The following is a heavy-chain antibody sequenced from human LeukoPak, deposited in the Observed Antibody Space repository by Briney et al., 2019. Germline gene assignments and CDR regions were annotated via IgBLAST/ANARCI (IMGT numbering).Heavy chain of an antibody. CDR1: GFTFSSYA. Sequence: GGSLRPSCAASGFTFSSYAMHWVRQAPGKGLEWVAVISYDGSNKYYADSVKGRFTISRDNSKNTLYLQMNSLRAEDTAVYYCARAYDILTGYPGGYNWFDPWGQGTLVTVSS. CDR2: ISYDGSNK. V-gene: IGHV3-30*04. CDR3: ARAYDILTGYPGGYNWFDP. D-gene: IGHD3-9*01. J-gene: IGHJ5*02.